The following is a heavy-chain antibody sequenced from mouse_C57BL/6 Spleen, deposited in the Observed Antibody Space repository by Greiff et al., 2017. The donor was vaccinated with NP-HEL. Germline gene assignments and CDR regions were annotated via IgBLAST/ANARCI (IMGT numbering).Heavy chain of an antibody. Sequence: EVKLMESGGGLVQPGGSMKLSCVASGFTFSNYWMNWVRQSPEKGLEWVAQIRLKSDNYATHYAESVKGRFTISRDDSKSSVYLQMNNLRAEDTGIYYCTAYLYAMDYWGQGTSVTVSS. CDR2: IRLKSDNYAT. V-gene: IGHV6-3*01. D-gene: IGHD5-5*01. J-gene: IGHJ4*01. CDR1: GFTFSNYW. CDR3: TAYLYAMDY.